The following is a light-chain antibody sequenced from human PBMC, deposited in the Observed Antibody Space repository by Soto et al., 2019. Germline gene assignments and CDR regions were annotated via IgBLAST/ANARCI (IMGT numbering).Light chain of an antibody. J-gene: IGLJ1*01. CDR1: SSDIGGYNF. CDR3: CSYADSSNYV. CDR2: DVS. V-gene: IGLV2-11*01. Sequence: QSVLTQPRSVSGSPGQSVTISCTGTSSDIGGYNFVSWYQQHPDKAPKLMIYDVSKRPSGVPDRFSGSKSGNTASLTISGLQTEDEADYYCCSYADSSNYVFXTGTKVTVL.